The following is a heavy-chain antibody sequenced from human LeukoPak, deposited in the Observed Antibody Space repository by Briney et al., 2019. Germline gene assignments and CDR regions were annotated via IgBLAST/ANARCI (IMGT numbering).Heavy chain of an antibody. J-gene: IGHJ6*03. CDR1: GGSISSYY. CDR3: ARVADYDFWSGPTGYMDV. CDR2: IYYSGST. Sequence: PSETLSLTCTVSGGSISSYYWSWIRQPPGKGLEWIGYIYYSGSTNYNPSLKSRVTISVDTSKNQLSLKLSSVTAADTAVYYCARVADYDFWSGPTGYMDVWGKGTTVTVSS. D-gene: IGHD3-3*01. V-gene: IGHV4-59*01.